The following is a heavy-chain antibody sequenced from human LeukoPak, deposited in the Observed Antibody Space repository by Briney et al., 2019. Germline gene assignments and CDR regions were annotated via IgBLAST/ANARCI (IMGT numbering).Heavy chain of an antibody. CDR1: GGSFSGYY. Sequence: PSETLSLTCAVYGGSFSGYYWSWIRQPPGKGLEWIGEINHSGSTNYNPSLKSRVTISVDTSKNQFSLKLSSVTAADTAVYYCARYSGDSRVDYWGQGTLVTVSS. CDR3: ARYSGDSRVDY. CDR2: INHSGST. V-gene: IGHV4-34*01. D-gene: IGHD3-10*01. J-gene: IGHJ4*02.